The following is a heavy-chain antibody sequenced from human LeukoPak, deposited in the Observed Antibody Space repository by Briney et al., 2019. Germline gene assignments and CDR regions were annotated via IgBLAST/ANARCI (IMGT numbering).Heavy chain of an antibody. CDR1: GGSISSSSYY. V-gene: IGHV4-39*01. Sequence: SETLSLTCTVSGGSISSSSYYWGWIRPPPGKGLEWNGSIYDSGSTYYNPYLKSRVTISVDTYKNQFSLKLSSGTAADTAVYYCARRRKDGSSGYYYWGQGTLGTVSS. D-gene: IGHD3-22*01. CDR3: ARRRKDGSSGYYY. J-gene: IGHJ4*02. CDR2: IYDSGST.